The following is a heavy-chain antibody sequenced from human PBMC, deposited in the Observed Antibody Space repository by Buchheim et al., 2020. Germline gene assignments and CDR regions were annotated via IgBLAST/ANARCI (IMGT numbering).Heavy chain of an antibody. J-gene: IGHJ6*02. CDR1: GFTFSTYD. V-gene: IGHV3-48*01. CDR3: ARNRYYGMDV. D-gene: IGHD1-14*01. Sequence: EVQLVESGAGLVQPGGSLRLSCAASGFTFSTYDMSWVRQAPGKGLEWVSYISSSSTTIYYADSVKGRFTISRDNAKNSLYLQLNSLRAGDTAVYYCARNRYYGMDVWGQGTT. CDR2: ISSSSTTI.